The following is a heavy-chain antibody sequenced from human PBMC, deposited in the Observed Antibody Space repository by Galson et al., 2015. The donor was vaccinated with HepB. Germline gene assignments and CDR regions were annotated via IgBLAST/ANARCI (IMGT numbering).Heavy chain of an antibody. CDR3: ARAEAGMIDH. Sequence: SLRLSCAASGFTVSRKYMSWVRQAPGKGLEWVSLIYSAGTTHYADSVKGRFTIFRDNSKNTLYLQMNTLRAEDTAVYYCARAEAGMIDHWGQGTLVTVTS. D-gene: IGHD6-19*01. CDR2: IYSAGTT. CDR1: GFTVSRKY. J-gene: IGHJ4*02. V-gene: IGHV3-53*01.